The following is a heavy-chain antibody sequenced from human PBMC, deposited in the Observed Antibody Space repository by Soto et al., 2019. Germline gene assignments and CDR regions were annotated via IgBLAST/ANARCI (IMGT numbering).Heavy chain of an antibody. CDR2: ISGSGGST. J-gene: IGHJ4*02. Sequence: LRLSCAASGFTFSSYAMSWVRQAPGKGLDWVSAISGSGGSTYYADSVKGRFTISRDNSKNTLYLQMNSLRAEDTAVYYCAKSSYTYYYDSSGYPVPDYWGQGTLVTVSS. V-gene: IGHV3-23*01. D-gene: IGHD3-22*01. CDR1: GFTFSSYA. CDR3: AKSSYTYYYDSSGYPVPDY.